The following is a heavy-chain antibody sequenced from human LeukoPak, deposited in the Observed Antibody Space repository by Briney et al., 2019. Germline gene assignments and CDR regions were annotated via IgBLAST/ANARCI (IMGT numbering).Heavy chain of an antibody. Sequence: SETLSLTCTVSGGSISSYYWNWIRQPPGKGLEWIGYIYYSGSINYNPSLKSRVTISVDTSMNQFSLKVTSVTTADTDVYYCARSYGSRSWRYNRFDPWGQGTLVTVSS. CDR1: GGSISSYY. J-gene: IGHJ5*02. V-gene: IGHV4-59*01. D-gene: IGHD3-10*01. CDR2: IYYSGSI. CDR3: ARSYGSRSWRYNRFDP.